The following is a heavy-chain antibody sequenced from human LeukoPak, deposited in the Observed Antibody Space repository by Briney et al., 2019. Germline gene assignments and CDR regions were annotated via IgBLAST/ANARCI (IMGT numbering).Heavy chain of an antibody. Sequence: PSQTLSLTCAVYAGSFSGYYWSWIRQPPRKGLEWIGEINHSGSTNYNPTLKSRVTISVDTSKNQFSLKVSSVTAADTGVYYCARVGCEVVTATWYLARYGMDVWGKGTTVTVSS. V-gene: IGHV4-34*01. CDR2: INHSGST. CDR1: AGSFSGYY. CDR3: ARVGCEVVTATWYLARYGMDV. D-gene: IGHD2-15*01. J-gene: IGHJ6*04.